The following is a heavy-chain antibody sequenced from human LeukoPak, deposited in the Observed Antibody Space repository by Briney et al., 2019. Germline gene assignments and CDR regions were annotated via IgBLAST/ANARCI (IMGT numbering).Heavy chain of an antibody. CDR2: ISGGGVTT. CDR1: RFTSIAYA. D-gene: IGHD3-16*01. Sequence: PGGSLRLSCVGSRFTSIAYALTWARQAPGKGLEWVSGISGGGVTTYHADSVKGRFTISRDNSKNTLYLQMNSLRADDTAIYYCARNQQLGGHSYYYYGMDVWGQGTTVTVSS. J-gene: IGHJ6*02. CDR3: ARNQQLGGHSYYYYGMDV. V-gene: IGHV3-23*01.